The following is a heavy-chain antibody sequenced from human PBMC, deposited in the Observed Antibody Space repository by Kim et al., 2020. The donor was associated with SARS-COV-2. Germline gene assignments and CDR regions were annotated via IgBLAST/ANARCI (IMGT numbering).Heavy chain of an antibody. Sequence: GGSLRLSCAASGFTFSSYSMNWVRQAPGKGLEWVSYISSSSGTIYYADSVKGRFTISRDNAKNSLYLQMNSLRDEDTAVYYCARERGVVPADKDAFDIWGQGTMVTVSS. CDR2: ISSSSGTI. D-gene: IGHD2-2*01. J-gene: IGHJ3*02. CDR3: ARERGVVPADKDAFDI. V-gene: IGHV3-48*02. CDR1: GFTFSSYS.